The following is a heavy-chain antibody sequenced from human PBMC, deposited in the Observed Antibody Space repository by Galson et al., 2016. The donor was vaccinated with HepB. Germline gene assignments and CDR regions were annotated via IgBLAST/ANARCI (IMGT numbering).Heavy chain of an antibody. J-gene: IGHJ4*02. D-gene: IGHD5-12*01. CDR2: IAWDGGTT. Sequence: SLRLSCAASGFTFDDYTMHWVRQAPGKGLEWVSLIAWDGGTTYYADSVKGRFTISRDNSKNSLYLQMNSLRTEDTALYYCARPNVDIVAYYFDYWGQGTLVTVSS. CDR3: ARPNVDIVAYYFDY. V-gene: IGHV3-43*01. CDR1: GFTFDDYT.